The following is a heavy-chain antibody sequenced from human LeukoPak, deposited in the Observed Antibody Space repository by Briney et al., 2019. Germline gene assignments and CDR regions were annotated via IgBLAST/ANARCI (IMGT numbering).Heavy chain of an antibody. D-gene: IGHD6-13*01. CDR2: ISGSGGST. Sequence: GGSLRLSCAASGFTFSSYAMSWVRQAPGKGLEWVSAISGSGGSTYYADSVKGRFTISRDNSKNTLYLQMNSLRAEDTALYYCAKAIAAAGTYYFDYWGQGTLVTVSS. J-gene: IGHJ4*02. CDR1: GFTFSSYA. V-gene: IGHV3-23*01. CDR3: AKAIAAAGTYYFDY.